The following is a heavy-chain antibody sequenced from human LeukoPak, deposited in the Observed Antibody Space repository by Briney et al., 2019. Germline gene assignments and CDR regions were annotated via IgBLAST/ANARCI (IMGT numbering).Heavy chain of an antibody. J-gene: IGHJ4*02. V-gene: IGHV3-23*01. D-gene: IGHD4-11*01. Sequence: GGSLRLSCAASGFTFSSYAMSWVRQAPGEGLEWVSAISGSGGSTYYADSVKGRFTISRDNSKNTLYLQMNSLRAEDTAVYYYAKASKAAYSNNFSYWGQGTLVTVSS. CDR3: AKASKAAYSNNFSY. CDR2: ISGSGGST. CDR1: GFTFSSYA.